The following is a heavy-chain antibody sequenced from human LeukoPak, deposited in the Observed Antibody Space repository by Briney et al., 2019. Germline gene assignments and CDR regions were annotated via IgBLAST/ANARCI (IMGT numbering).Heavy chain of an antibody. D-gene: IGHD3-22*01. J-gene: IGHJ4*02. V-gene: IGHV3-23*01. CDR2: ISGTGGST. CDR1: GFTFSSYA. Sequence: GGSLRLSCAASGFTFSSYAMTWVRQAPGKGLEWVSGISGTGGSTYYADSVKGRFTISRDNSKNALYLRMNSLTAEDTAVYYCGNRGSSSGYYDFWGQGTLVTVSS. CDR3: GNRGSSSGYYDF.